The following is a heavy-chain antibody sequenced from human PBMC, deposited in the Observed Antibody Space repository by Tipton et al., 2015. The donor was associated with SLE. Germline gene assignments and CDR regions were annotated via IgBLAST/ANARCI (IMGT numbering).Heavy chain of an antibody. D-gene: IGHD1-26*01. Sequence: SLRLSCAASGFTLEEYAMHWVRQAPGKGLEWVSGINWNSGDIGYAASVMGRFTISRDNAKNSLYLQMNSLRAEDTAVYYCAGELLDYFDFWGQGTLVTVSS. CDR1: GFTLEEYA. J-gene: IGHJ4*02. CDR2: INWNSGDI. CDR3: AGELLDYFDF. V-gene: IGHV3-9*01.